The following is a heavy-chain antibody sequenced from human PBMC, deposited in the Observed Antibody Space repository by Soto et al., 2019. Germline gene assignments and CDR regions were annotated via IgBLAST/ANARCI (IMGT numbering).Heavy chain of an antibody. CDR3: ARRPGDYVSSGFDY. J-gene: IGHJ4*02. CDR2: IYYSGST. CDR1: GGSISSSSYY. D-gene: IGHD4-17*01. V-gene: IGHV4-39*01. Sequence: SETLSLTCTVSGGSISSSSYYWGWIRQPPGKGLEWIGSIYYSGSTYYNPSLKSRVTISVDTSKNQFSLKLSSVTAADTAVYYCARRPGDYVSSGFDYWGQGTLVTVSS.